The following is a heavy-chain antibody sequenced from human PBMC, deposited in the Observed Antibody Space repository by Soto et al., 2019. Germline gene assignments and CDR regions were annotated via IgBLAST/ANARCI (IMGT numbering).Heavy chain of an antibody. D-gene: IGHD5-12*01. J-gene: IGHJ5*02. Sequence: GASVKVSCKASGYTFTSYAISWVRQAPGQGLEWMGRIIPYLGKANYAQKFQGRVTITADKSTSTAYMELSSLRSEDTAVYYCARDSAWLYPFDPWGQGTLVTVSS. CDR2: IIPYLGKA. V-gene: IGHV1-69*04. CDR3: ARDSAWLYPFDP. CDR1: GYTFTSYA.